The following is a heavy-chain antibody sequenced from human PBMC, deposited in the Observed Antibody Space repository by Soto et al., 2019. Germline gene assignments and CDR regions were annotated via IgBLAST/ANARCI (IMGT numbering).Heavy chain of an antibody. D-gene: IGHD1-26*01. CDR1: GGSISSYY. Sequence: SETLSLTCTVSGGSISSYYWSWIRQPPGKGLEWVGYIYYSGSTNYNPSLKSRVTISVDTSKNQFSLKLSSVTAADTAVYYCARDGGSGWFDPWGQGTLVTVSS. CDR3: ARDGGSGWFDP. CDR2: IYYSGST. V-gene: IGHV4-59*01. J-gene: IGHJ5*02.